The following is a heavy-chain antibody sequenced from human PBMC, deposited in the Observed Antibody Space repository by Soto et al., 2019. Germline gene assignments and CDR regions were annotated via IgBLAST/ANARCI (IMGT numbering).Heavy chain of an antibody. J-gene: IGHJ4*02. CDR3: ARSEATGLDY. CDR1: GGSMSSSNW. CDR2: AHHSGRT. Sequence: QVQLQESGPGLVKPSGTLSLTCTVSGGSMSSSNWWNWVRQSPGKGLEWIGEAHHSGRTNYNPSLKSRVTISVDNSTNQFSLKLSSVTAADTAVYYCARSEATGLDYWGQGTLVTVSS. V-gene: IGHV4-4*02. D-gene: IGHD1-26*01.